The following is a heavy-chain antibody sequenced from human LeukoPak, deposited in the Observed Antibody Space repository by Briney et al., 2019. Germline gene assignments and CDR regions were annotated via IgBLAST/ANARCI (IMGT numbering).Heavy chain of an antibody. J-gene: IGHJ4*02. CDR3: TVRGTLYCSSTSCYLW. V-gene: IGHV1-2*02. CDR1: GYTFTGYY. Sequence: ASVKVSCKASGYTFTGYYMHWVRQAPGQGLESMGWINPNSGGTNYAQKFQGRVTMTRDTSISTAYMELSRLRSDDTAVYYCTVRGTLYCSSTSCYLWWGQGTLVTVPS. CDR2: INPNSGGT. D-gene: IGHD2-2*01.